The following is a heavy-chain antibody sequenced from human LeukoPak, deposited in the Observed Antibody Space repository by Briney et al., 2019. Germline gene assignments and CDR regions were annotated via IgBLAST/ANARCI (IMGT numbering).Heavy chain of an antibody. CDR1: GFTFNSYA. CDR2: IRGSGGGT. D-gene: IGHD6-19*01. J-gene: IGHJ4*02. Sequence: GGSLRLSSAASGFTFNSYAVSWVRQALEKGLEWVSAIRGSGGGTYYADSVKGRFTISRDNSKNTLYLQMNSLRDEDTALYYCAKAGIGVVGYFDYWGQGTLVTVSS. V-gene: IGHV3-23*01. CDR3: AKAGIGVVGYFDY.